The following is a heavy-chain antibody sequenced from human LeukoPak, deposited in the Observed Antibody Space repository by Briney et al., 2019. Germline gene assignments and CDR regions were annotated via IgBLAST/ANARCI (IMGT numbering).Heavy chain of an antibody. J-gene: IGHJ4*02. CDR3: ARDYDILTGRTIDH. CDR2: ISSSGRTI. CDR1: GFTLSDYY. V-gene: IGHV3-11*04. D-gene: IGHD3-9*01. Sequence: PGGSLRLSCAASGFTLSDYYMSWIRQAPGKGLEWVSYISSSGRTIYYAHSVKGRFTISRDNAKNSLYLQMNSLRAEDTAVYYCARDYDILTGRTIDHWGQGTLVTVSS.